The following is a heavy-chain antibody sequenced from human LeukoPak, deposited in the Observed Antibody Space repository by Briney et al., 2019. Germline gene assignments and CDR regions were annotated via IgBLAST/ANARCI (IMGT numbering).Heavy chain of an antibody. Sequence: RACLRLSCAASGFTFSRYAMSWVRQAPGEGLGWDSAISGSGRNTFYTDSVKGRFTISRDNSKNTLYLQMNSLRAEDTAVYYCARDGGTYQFDYWGQGTLVTVSS. CDR3: ARDGGTYQFDY. V-gene: IGHV3-23*01. CDR2: ISGSGRNT. J-gene: IGHJ4*02. CDR1: GFTFSRYA. D-gene: IGHD1-26*01.